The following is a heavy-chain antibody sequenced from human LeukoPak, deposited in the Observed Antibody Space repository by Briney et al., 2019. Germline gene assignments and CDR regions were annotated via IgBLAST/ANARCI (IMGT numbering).Heavy chain of an antibody. CDR1: GFSLSTSGMC. V-gene: IGHV2-70*11. Sequence: QTLSLTCTFSGFSLSTSGMCVTWIRQPPGKALEWLSRIDWDDDKYYSTFLKTRLTISKDTSKNQVVLTMTNMDPVDTATYFCARHYYGSGSFDYWGQGTLVTVSS. J-gene: IGHJ4*02. CDR3: ARHYYGSGSFDY. D-gene: IGHD3-10*01. CDR2: IDWDDDK.